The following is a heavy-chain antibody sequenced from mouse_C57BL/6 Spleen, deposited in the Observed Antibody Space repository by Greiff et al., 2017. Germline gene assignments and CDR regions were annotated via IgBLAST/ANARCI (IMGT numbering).Heavy chain of an antibody. CDR2: IDPSDSYT. CDR3: ASGGNFLFDY. V-gene: IGHV1-69*01. J-gene: IGHJ2*01. Sequence: VQLQQPGAELVMPGASVKLSCKASGYTFTSYWMHWVKQRPGQGLEWIGEIDPSDSYTNYNQKFKGKSTLTVDKSSSTAYMQLSSLTSEDSAVYYCASGGNFLFDYWGQGTTLTVSS. D-gene: IGHD2-1*01. CDR1: GYTFTSYW.